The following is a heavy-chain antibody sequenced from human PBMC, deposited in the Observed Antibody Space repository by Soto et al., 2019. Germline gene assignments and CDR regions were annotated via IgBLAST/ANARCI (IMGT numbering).Heavy chain of an antibody. J-gene: IGHJ6*03. CDR3: AKVYGSGSYPFSYYYMDV. D-gene: IGHD3-10*01. CDR2: ISWNSGSI. Sequence: DVQLVESGGGLVQPGRSLRLSCAASGFTFDDYAMHWVRQAPGKGLEWVSGISWNSGSIGYADSVKGRFTISRDNAKNSLYLQMNSLSAEDTALYYCAKVYGSGSYPFSYYYMDVWGKGTTVTVSS. V-gene: IGHV3-9*01. CDR1: GFTFDDYA.